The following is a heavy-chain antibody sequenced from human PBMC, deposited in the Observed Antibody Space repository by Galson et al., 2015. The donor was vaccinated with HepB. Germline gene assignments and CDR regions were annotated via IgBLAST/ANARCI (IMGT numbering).Heavy chain of an antibody. CDR3: AEDHGGPDDY. D-gene: IGHD5-24*01. V-gene: IGHV3-74*01. CDR1: GVTFSRYW. Sequence: SLRLSCAASGVTFSRYWMHWVRQVPGKGLVWVSRINEDGSTRSYADSVRGRFTISRDNAKNMVYLQMNSLRVEDTAVYYCAEDHGGPDDYWGQGTLVTVSS. CDR2: INEDGSTR. J-gene: IGHJ4*02.